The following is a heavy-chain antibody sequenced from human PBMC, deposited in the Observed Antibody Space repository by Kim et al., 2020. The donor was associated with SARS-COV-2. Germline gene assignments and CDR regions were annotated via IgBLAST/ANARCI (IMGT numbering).Heavy chain of an antibody. D-gene: IGHD6-19*01. J-gene: IGHJ6*02. V-gene: IGHV3-30*18. CDR3: AKEEGSGYSSGWTYYYYGMDV. Sequence: GGSLRLSCAASGFTFSSYGMHWVRQVPGKGLEWVAVISYDGSNKYYADSVKGRFTISRDNSKNTLYLQMNSLRAEDTAVYYCAKEEGSGYSSGWTYYYYGMDVWGQGTTFTVSS. CDR1: GFTFSSYG. CDR2: ISYDGSNK.